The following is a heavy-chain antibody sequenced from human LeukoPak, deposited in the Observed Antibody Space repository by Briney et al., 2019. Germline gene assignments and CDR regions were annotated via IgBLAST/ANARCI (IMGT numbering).Heavy chain of an antibody. CDR1: AYTFTSYG. Sequence: GASVKVSCKASAYTFTSYGISWVRQAPGQGLEYMGWISANNGDTSYPQKAQGRVTMTTDTSTTTAYMELRSLRSDDTAVYYCARKGTGLAFDVWGQGTMVTVSS. J-gene: IGHJ3*01. CDR2: ISANNGDT. CDR3: ARKGTGLAFDV. V-gene: IGHV1-18*04. D-gene: IGHD3-10*01.